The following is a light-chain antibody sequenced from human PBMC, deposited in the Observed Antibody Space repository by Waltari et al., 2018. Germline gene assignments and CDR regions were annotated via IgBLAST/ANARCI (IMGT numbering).Light chain of an antibody. J-gene: IGKJ1*01. V-gene: IGKV3-20*01. CDR2: AAS. Sequence: EIVLTQSPGTLSLSPGERATLSCRATASVSSNYLAWYQQKFGQAPRLLIYAASNRATGIPDRFSGSGSGTDFTLTISRLELEDFAVYYCQQYGTSSWTFGQGTKVEIK. CDR1: ASVSSNY. CDR3: QQYGTSSWT.